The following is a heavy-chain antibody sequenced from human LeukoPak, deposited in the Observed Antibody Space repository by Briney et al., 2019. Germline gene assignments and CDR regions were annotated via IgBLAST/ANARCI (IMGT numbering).Heavy chain of an antibody. J-gene: IGHJ4*02. CDR1: GFTFSSYS. V-gene: IGHV3-21*01. Sequence: PGGSLRLSCAASGFTFSSYSMNWVRQAPGKGLEWVSSISSSSSNIYYADSVKGRFTISRDNAKNSLYLQMNSLRAEHTAVYYCARNYDILTGYYTSDYWGQGTLVTVSS. D-gene: IGHD3-9*01. CDR3: ARNYDILTGYYTSDY. CDR2: ISSSSSNI.